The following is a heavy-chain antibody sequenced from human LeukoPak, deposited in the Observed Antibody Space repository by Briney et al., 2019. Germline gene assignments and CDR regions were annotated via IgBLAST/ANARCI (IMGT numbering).Heavy chain of an antibody. CDR3: GRDPKLGIRGYTYGYLDF. CDR2: INTNTGNP. Sequence: ASVKVSCKTSGYTFTTYAISWVRQAPGQGLEWMGWINTNTGNPTYAQGFFTGRYVFSLDTSVNTAYLQITGLKADDTAVYYCGRDPKLGIRGYTYGYLDFWGQGTLVTVAS. V-gene: IGHV7-4-1*02. J-gene: IGHJ4*02. CDR1: GYTFTTYA. D-gene: IGHD5-18*01.